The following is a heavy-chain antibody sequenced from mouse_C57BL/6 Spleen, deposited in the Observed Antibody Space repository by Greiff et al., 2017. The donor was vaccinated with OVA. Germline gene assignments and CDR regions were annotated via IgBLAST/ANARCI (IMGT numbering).Heavy chain of an antibody. J-gene: IGHJ2*01. CDR1: GYTFTDYN. Sequence: EVQLQQSGPELVKPGASVKIPCKASGYTFTDYNMDWVKQSHGTSLEWIGDINPNNGGTIYNQKFKGKATLTVDKSSSTAYMELRSLTSEDTAVYYCARGYSNYPYYFDYWGKGTTLTVSS. D-gene: IGHD2-5*01. CDR3: ARGYSNYPYYFDY. V-gene: IGHV1-18*01. CDR2: INPNNGGT.